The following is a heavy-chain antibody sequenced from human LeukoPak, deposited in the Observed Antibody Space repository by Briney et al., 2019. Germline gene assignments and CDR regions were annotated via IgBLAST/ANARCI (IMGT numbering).Heavy chain of an antibody. CDR1: GYSISSGYY. CDR3: ARERINSYTSSWEGFDP. CDR2: IYHSGST. D-gene: IGHD6-13*01. Sequence: RPSETLSLTCTVSGYSISSGYYWGWIRQPPGKGLEWIGSIYHSGSTYYNPSLKSRVTISVDTSKNQFSLKLSSVTAADTAVYYCARERINSYTSSWEGFDPWGQGTLVTVSS. J-gene: IGHJ5*02. V-gene: IGHV4-38-2*02.